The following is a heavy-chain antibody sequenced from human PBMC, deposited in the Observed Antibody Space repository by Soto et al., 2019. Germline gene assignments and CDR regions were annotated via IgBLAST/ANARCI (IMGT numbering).Heavy chain of an antibody. CDR1: GFTFSSYS. D-gene: IGHD2-15*01. V-gene: IGHV3-48*02. Sequence: EVQLVESGGGLVQPGGSLRLSCAASGFTFSSYSMNWVRQAPGKGLEWVSYISSSSSTIYYADSVKGRFTISRDNAKNSLYLQMNSLRDEDTAVYYCARGYGGAYGGNCLPDYWGQGTLVTVSS. J-gene: IGHJ4*02. CDR2: ISSSSSTI. CDR3: ARGYGGAYGGNCLPDY.